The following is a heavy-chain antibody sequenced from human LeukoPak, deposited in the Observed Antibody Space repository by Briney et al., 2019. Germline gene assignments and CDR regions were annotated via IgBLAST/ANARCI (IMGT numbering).Heavy chain of an antibody. D-gene: IGHD2-15*01. V-gene: IGHV3-23*01. CDR1: RFTISSYA. CDR2: ISGSSGST. Sequence: PGGSLRLSCAASRFTISSYAMSWVRQAPGKGLEWVSGISGSSGSTYYADSVKGRFTIARDKSKNTVYLQMNSLRAEDTAVYYCAKEGFYCSGGSCYSFYYYYMDVWGKGTTVTVSS. CDR3: AKEGFYCSGGSCYSFYYYYMDV. J-gene: IGHJ6*03.